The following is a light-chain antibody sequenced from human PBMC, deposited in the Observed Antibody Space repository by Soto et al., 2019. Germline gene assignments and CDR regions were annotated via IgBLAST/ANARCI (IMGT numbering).Light chain of an antibody. Sequence: EIVLTQSPAALSLSPGERATLSCRASQSVKNYLAWYQQKPGQAPRLLIYDASNRATGTPARFSGSGSGTDFTLTTSSLEPEDSAVYYCQQRSNWPPVTFGGGTKVDIK. CDR2: DAS. CDR1: QSVKNY. J-gene: IGKJ4*01. V-gene: IGKV3-11*01. CDR3: QQRSNWPPVT.